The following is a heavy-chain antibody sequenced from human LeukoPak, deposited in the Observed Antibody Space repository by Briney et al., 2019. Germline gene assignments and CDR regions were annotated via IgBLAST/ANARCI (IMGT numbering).Heavy chain of an antibody. CDR1: GGSFSGYY. CDR2: INHSGST. D-gene: IGHD2-15*01. V-gene: IGHV4-34*01. Sequence: SETLSLTCAVYGGSFSGYYWSWIRQPPGKGLEWIGEINHSGSTNYNPSLKSRVTISVDTSKNQFSLKLRSVTAADTAVYYCARLDGYCSGGSCYSVSFVDPWGQGTLVTVSS. J-gene: IGHJ5*02. CDR3: ARLDGYCSGGSCYSVSFVDP.